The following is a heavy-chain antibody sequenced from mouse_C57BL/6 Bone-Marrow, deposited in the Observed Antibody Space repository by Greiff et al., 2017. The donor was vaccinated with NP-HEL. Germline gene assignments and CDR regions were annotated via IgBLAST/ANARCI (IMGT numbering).Heavy chain of an antibody. D-gene: IGHD1-1*01. CDR3: ARLYYYGSSY. Sequence: EVQLMESGGGLVKPGGSLKLSCAASGFTFSDYGMHWVRQAPEKGLEWVAYISSGSSTIYYADTVKGRFTISRDNAKNTLFLQMTSLRSEDTAMYYCARLYYYGSSYWGQGTTLTVSS. J-gene: IGHJ2*01. V-gene: IGHV5-17*01. CDR1: GFTFSDYG. CDR2: ISSGSSTI.